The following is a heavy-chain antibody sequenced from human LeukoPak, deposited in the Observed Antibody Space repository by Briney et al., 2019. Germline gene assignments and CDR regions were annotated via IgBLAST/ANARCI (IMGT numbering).Heavy chain of an antibody. CDR1: GFTFSSYA. D-gene: IGHD3-9*01. J-gene: IGHJ4*02. V-gene: IGHV3-23*01. CDR3: PKTPYDILTGYYNYFDY. Sequence: PGGSLRLSCAASGFTFSSYAMSWVRQAPGKGLDWVSAISGSGGSTYYADSVKGRFTISRDNSKNTLYLQMNSLRAEDTALYYKPKTPYDILTGYYNYFDYWGQGTLVTVSS. CDR2: ISGSGGST.